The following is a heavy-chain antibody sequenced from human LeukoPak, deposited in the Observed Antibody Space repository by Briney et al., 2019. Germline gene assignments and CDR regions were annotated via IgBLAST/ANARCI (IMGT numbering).Heavy chain of an antibody. CDR3: ANPPTVTTIRFDP. Sequence: PGGSLRLSCAASGYTFGDYGMSWVRQVPGKGLEWVSGTNRRGDITGYADFVKGRFTISRDNSKNTLYLQMNSLRAEDTAVYYCANPPTVTTIRFDPWGQGTLVTVSS. V-gene: IGHV3-20*04. CDR1: GYTFGDYG. J-gene: IGHJ5*02. D-gene: IGHD4-17*01. CDR2: TNRRGDIT.